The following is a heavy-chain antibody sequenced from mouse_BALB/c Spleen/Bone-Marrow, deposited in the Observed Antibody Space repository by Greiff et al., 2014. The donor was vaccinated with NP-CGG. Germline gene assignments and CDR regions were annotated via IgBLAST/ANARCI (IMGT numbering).Heavy chain of an antibody. CDR1: GFTFSDYY. CDR2: ISNGGGST. Sequence: EVMLVESGGGLVQPGGSLKLSCATSGFTFSDYYMYWVRQTPEKRLEWVAYISNGGGSTYYPDTVKGRFTMSRDNAKNTLYLQMSRLKSEDTAMYYCAIPTIYYDYDGYAMDYWGQGTSVTVSS. J-gene: IGHJ4*01. CDR3: AIPTIYYDYDGYAMDY. V-gene: IGHV5-12*02. D-gene: IGHD2-4*01.